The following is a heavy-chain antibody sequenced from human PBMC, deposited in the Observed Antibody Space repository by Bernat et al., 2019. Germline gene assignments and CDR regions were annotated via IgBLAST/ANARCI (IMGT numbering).Heavy chain of an antibody. CDR1: GFSFSTYP. J-gene: IGHJ4*02. CDR3: ARGSGNYGSYYFDY. D-gene: IGHD3-10*01. Sequence: EVQLMESGGGLVKPGGSLRLSCAASGFSFSTYPMGWVRQAPGKGLEWVASICSSGAYIYYAESMKGRFTISRDNAKNSLYLQMNSLRAEDTALFYCARGSGNYGSYYFDYWGQGSLVTVSS. V-gene: IGHV3-21*01. CDR2: ICSSGAYI.